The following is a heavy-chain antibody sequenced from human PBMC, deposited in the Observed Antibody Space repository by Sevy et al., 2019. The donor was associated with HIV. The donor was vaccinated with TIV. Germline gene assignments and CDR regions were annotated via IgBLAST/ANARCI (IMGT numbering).Heavy chain of an antibody. J-gene: IGHJ4*02. V-gene: IGHV3-21*01. Sequence: GGSLRLSCAASGFTFSNYFINWVRQAPGKGLEWVSSISSGSSYIFYADSVKGRFTISRDNAKNSLYLHMNSLRAEDTAVYYCAREYCSSTSCLFDYWGQGTLVTVSS. CDR2: ISSGSSYI. D-gene: IGHD2-2*01. CDR1: GFTFSNYF. CDR3: AREYCSSTSCLFDY.